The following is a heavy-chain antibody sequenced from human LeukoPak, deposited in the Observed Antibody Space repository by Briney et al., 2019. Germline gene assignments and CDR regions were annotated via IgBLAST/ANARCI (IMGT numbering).Heavy chain of an antibody. D-gene: IGHD5-24*01. J-gene: IGHJ4*02. Sequence: GGSLRLSCTASGFTFSGHWMSWVRQAPGKGLEWVANINQGGSDKYYVDSVKGRFTISRDNANNLLYLQMNSLRAEDTALYYCAKRDGYNSNPLKDWGQGTLVTVSS. CDR1: GFTFSGHW. CDR3: AKRDGYNSNPLKD. V-gene: IGHV3-7*03. CDR2: INQGGSDK.